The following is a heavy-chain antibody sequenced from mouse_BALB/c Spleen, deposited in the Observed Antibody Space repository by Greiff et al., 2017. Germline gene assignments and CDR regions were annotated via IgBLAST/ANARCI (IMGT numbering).Heavy chain of an antibody. V-gene: IGHV3-8*02. CDR3: ARSHYYGSSPWFAY. CDR2: ISYSGST. CDR1: GDSITSGY. J-gene: IGHJ3*01. D-gene: IGHD1-1*01. Sequence: EVKVEESGPSLVKPSQTLSLTCSVTGDSITSGYWNWIRKFPGNKLEYMGYISYSGSTYYNPSLKSRISITRDTSKNQYYLQLNSVTTEDTATYYCARSHYYGSSPWFAYWGQGTLVTVSA.